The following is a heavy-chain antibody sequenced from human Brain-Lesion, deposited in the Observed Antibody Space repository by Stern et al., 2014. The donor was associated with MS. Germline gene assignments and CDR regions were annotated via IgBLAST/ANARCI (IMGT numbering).Heavy chain of an antibody. CDR1: GYIFTGYY. CDR3: ARDQRGITIFGVVTDYYYLGMDV. V-gene: IGHV1-2*02. Sequence: QVQLGQSGAEVKKPGASVKVSCKTSGYIFTGYYIHWVRQAPGQGLEWMAWINPNTGGAKSAQKFQGRGTMSRDTSISTAYVELSSLTSDDTAVYYCARDQRGITIFGVVTDYYYLGMDVWGQGTTVTVSS. D-gene: IGHD3-3*01. J-gene: IGHJ6*02. CDR2: INPNTGGA.